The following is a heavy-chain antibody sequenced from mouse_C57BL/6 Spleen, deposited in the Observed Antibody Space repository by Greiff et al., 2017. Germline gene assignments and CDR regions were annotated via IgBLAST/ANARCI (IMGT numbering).Heavy chain of an antibody. CDR2: IDPSDSDT. V-gene: IGHV1-52*01. CDR1: GYTFTSYW. CDR3: ARMGDYDY. D-gene: IGHD2-4*01. J-gene: IGHJ2*01. Sequence: QVQLQQPGAELVRPGSSVKLSCKASGYTFTSYWMHWVKQRPIQGLEWIGNIDPSDSDTHYNQKFKDKATLTVDKSSSTAYMQLSSLTSEDSAVYNCARMGDYDYWGQGTTLTVSS.